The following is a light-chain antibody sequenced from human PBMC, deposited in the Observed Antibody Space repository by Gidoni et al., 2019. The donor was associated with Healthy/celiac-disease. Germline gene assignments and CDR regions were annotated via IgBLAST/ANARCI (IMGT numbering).Light chain of an antibody. CDR3: QQYGSSPLT. J-gene: IGKJ4*01. CDR1: QSVSSSY. Sequence: EIVLPQSPGTLSLSPGERATLSCRASQSVSSSYLAWYQQKPGQAPRLLIYGASSRATGIPDRFSGSGSGTDFTRTISRLEPEDFAVYYCQQYGSSPLTFGGGTKVEIK. CDR2: GAS. V-gene: IGKV3-20*01.